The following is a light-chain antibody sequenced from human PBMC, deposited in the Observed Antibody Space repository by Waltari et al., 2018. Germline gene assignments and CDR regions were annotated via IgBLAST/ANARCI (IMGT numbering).Light chain of an antibody. V-gene: IGKV3-11*01. CDR1: QSVRTY. J-gene: IGKJ4*01. CDR2: DVS. Sequence: EIVLMQSPATLSLSPGDRATPSCWASQSVRTYLAWYQHKPGQAPRLFISDVSNRATGIPARFSGSGSGTDFTLTISSLEPEDVAIYYCQQRYSWPLTFGGGTKVEIK. CDR3: QQRYSWPLT.